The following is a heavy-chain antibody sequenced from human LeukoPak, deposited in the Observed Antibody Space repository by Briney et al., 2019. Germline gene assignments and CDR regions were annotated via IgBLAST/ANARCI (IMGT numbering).Heavy chain of an antibody. CDR1: GYTFTGYY. CDR2: INPNSGGT. CDR3: ARGEGGGVFEQLVDWFDP. V-gene: IGHV1-2*02. D-gene: IGHD6-6*01. J-gene: IGHJ5*02. Sequence: GASVKVSCKASGYTFTGYYMHWVRQAPGQGLEWMGWINPNSGGTNYAQKLQGRVTMTTDTSTSTAYMELRSLRSDDTAVYYCARGEGGGVFEQLVDWFDPWGQGTLVTVSS.